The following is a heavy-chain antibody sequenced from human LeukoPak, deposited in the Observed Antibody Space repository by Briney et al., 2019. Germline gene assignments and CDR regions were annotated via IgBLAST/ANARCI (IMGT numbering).Heavy chain of an antibody. D-gene: IGHD2-15*01. V-gene: IGHV3-23*01. CDR2: ISSSGGST. CDR3: AKGFYRGVAE. CDR1: AFTFSNYD. Sequence: PGGSLRLSCAASAFTFSNYDMSWVRQAPGKRLEWVSGISSSGGSTHYADSVKGRFTISRDNSKNTLYLQMNSLRAEDTAVYYCAKGFYRGVAEWGHGTLVTVSS. J-gene: IGHJ4*01.